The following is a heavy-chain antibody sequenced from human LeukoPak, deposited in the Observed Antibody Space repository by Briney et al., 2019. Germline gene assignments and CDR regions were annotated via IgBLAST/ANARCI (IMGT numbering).Heavy chain of an antibody. Sequence: SETLSLTCAVYGGSFSGFYWSWIRQPPGKGLEWIGYIRYSGSANYNPSLRSRVTISIDTSKNQFSLKLSSVTAADTAVYYCARIGHEDYYFDYWGQGTLVTVSS. V-gene: IGHV4-59*01. CDR1: GGSFSGFY. CDR3: ARIGHEDYYFDY. J-gene: IGHJ4*02. CDR2: IRYSGSA.